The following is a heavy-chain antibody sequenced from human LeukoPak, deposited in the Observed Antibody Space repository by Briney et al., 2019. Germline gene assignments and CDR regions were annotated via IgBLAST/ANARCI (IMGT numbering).Heavy chain of an antibody. J-gene: IGHJ6*02. Sequence: GASVKVSCKASGYTFSSHNINWVRQVSGHGLEWMGWMRPDTGFTGYAQKFRGRVTMTRDTSTNTSYMELSSLRSDDTAVYYCARDPPRWAGTGAPRGMDVWGQGTTVTVSS. CDR1: GYTFSSHN. CDR3: ARDPPRWAGTGAPRGMDV. CDR2: MRPDTGFT. V-gene: IGHV1-8*01. D-gene: IGHD6-19*01.